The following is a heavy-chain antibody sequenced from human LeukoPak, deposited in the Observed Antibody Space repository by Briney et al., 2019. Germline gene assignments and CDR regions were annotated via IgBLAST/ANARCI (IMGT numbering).Heavy chain of an antibody. V-gene: IGHV1-8*01. D-gene: IGHD3-22*01. CDR1: GYTFNTYD. CDR2: MNPNTGNL. CDR3: ARGRYYRDSSSYYQDY. Sequence: GASVKVSCKASGYTFNTYDVNWVRQATGQGLEWMGWMNPNTGNLGYAQKFLGRVTMTRDTSISTAYMELSTLRSEDTAVYYCARGRYYRDSSSYYQDYWGQGTLVTVSS. J-gene: IGHJ4*02.